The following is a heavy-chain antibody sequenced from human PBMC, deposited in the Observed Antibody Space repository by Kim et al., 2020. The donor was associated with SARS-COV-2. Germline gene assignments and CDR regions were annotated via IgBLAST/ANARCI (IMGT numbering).Heavy chain of an antibody. Sequence: SETLSLTCTVSGGSLTPYYWSWIRQAPGGGLEWIAYISSSGSTNQNPSLDGRVTLSLDRPNNKISLHLTSVTTADTAVYYCAREGGGVDAFEIWGQGTLVTVSS. V-gene: IGHV4-59*13. CDR1: GGSLTPYY. J-gene: IGHJ3*02. CDR3: AREGGGVDAFEI. CDR2: ISSSGST. D-gene: IGHD2-8*02.